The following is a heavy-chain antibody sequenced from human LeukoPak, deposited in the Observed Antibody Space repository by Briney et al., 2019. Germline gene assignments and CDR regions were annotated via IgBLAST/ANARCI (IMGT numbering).Heavy chain of an antibody. CDR2: IYPGDSDT. J-gene: IGHJ4*02. D-gene: IGHD3-22*01. CDR3: ARHERYYYDPTGY. Sequence: GESLKISCKGSGYSFTSYWIGWVRQMPGKGLVWMGIIYPGDSDTRYSPSFQGQVAISADKSISTAYLQWSSLKASDTAMYYCARHERYYYDPTGYWGQGTLVTVSS. CDR1: GYSFTSYW. V-gene: IGHV5-51*01.